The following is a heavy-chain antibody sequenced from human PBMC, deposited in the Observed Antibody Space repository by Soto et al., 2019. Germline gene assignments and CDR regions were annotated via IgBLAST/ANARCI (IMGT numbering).Heavy chain of an antibody. CDR1: GGSFTYT. Sequence: QMHLVQSGAEVKKPGSSVKVSCKASGGSFTYTLSWVRQAPGQGLEWMGGIIPIFGTTKYAQKFQDRVTITADESKKTAYMELNTLRSEDTAVYYCARLHSHGTYGMDVWGQGTTVTVSS. CDR3: ARLHSHGTYGMDV. CDR2: IIPIFGTT. V-gene: IGHV1-69*01. D-gene: IGHD5-18*01. J-gene: IGHJ6*02.